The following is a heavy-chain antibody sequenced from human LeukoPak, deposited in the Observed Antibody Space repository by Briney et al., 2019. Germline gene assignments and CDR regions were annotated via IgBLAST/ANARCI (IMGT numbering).Heavy chain of an antibody. D-gene: IGHD6-19*01. CDR1: GFTFSSYG. J-gene: IGHJ4*02. Sequence: GGSLRLSCAASGFTFSSYGMHWVRQAPGKGLEWVAFIRHDGSNKYYADSVKGRFTISRDNSKNTLYLQMNSLRAEDTAVYYCAKGAVAGLDYWGQGTLVTVSS. CDR2: IRHDGSNK. V-gene: IGHV3-30*02. CDR3: AKGAVAGLDY.